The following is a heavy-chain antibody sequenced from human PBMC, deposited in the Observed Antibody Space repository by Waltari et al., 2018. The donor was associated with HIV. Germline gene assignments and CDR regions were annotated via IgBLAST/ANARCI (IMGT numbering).Heavy chain of an antibody. CDR3: ARMYYYDSSGLDAFDI. CDR2: ISSSSSYI. D-gene: IGHD3-22*01. Sequence: EVQLVESGGGLVKPGGSLRLSCAASGFTFSSYSMNWVRQAPGKGLEWVSSISSSSSYIYYADSVKGRFTSSRDNAKNSLYLQMNSLRAEDTAVYYCARMYYYDSSGLDAFDIWGQGTMVTVSS. CDR1: GFTFSSYS. V-gene: IGHV3-21*01. J-gene: IGHJ3*02.